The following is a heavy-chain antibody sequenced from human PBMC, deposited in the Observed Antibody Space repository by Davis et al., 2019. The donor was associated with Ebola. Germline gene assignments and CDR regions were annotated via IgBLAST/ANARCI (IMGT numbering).Heavy chain of an antibody. V-gene: IGHV1-18*01. J-gene: IGHJ6*02. CDR2: ISAYTGNT. D-gene: IGHD3-3*01. Sequence: ASVKVSCKASGYTFTSYGISWVRQAPGQGLEWMAWISAYTGNTNYAQKLQGRVTMTTDTSTSTAYMELRSLRSDDTAVYYCAREGARAYDFWSGRDYYGMDVWGQGTTVTVSS. CDR1: GYTFTSYG. CDR3: AREGARAYDFWSGRDYYGMDV.